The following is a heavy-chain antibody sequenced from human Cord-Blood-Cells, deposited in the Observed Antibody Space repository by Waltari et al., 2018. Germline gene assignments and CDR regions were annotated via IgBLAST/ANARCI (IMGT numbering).Heavy chain of an antibody. CDR1: GGSISSSNW. CDR2: IYHSGST. Sequence: QVQLQESGPGLVKPSGTLSLTCTVSGGSISSSNWWSWVRQPPGKGLEWIGEIYHSGSTNYNPVLKSRVTISVDKSKNQFSLKLSSVTAADTAVYYCAREGHYYDSSGYYAFDIWGQGTMVTVSS. V-gene: IGHV4-4*02. D-gene: IGHD3-22*01. J-gene: IGHJ3*02. CDR3: AREGHYYDSSGYYAFDI.